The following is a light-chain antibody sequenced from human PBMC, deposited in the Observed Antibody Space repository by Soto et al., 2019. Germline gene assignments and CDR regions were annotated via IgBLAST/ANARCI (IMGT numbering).Light chain of an antibody. V-gene: IGKV3-15*01. CDR2: GAS. CDR1: LSVSSN. Sequence: IVMTQSPATLSVSPGQRATLSCRASLSVSSNLAWYQHKPGQAPRLLIYGASTRATGIPARFSGSGSGTEFTLTINSLQSEDVATYYCQKYNSSPITFGQGTRLEIK. CDR3: QKYNSSPIT. J-gene: IGKJ5*01.